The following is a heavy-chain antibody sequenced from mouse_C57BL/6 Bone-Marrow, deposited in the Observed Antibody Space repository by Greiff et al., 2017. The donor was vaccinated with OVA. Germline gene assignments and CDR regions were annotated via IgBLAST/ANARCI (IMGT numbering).Heavy chain of an antibody. D-gene: IGHD2-4*01. CDR1: GYTFTSYG. J-gene: IGHJ3*01. CDR3: ARKGLRWFAY. CDR2: IYPRSGNT. V-gene: IGHV1-81*01. Sequence: QVQLQQSGAELARPGASVKLSCKASGYTFTSYGISWVKQRTGQGLEWIGEIYPRSGNTYSNEKFKGKATLTADKSSSTAYMELRSLTSEDSAVYFCARKGLRWFAYWGQGTLVTVSA.